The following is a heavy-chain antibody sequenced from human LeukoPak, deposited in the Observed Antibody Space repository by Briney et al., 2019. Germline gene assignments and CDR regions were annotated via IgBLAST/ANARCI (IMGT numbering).Heavy chain of an antibody. CDR2: IYYSGST. V-gene: IGHV4-30-4*08. D-gene: IGHD6-19*01. CDR3: AREVPAVAAHYWYFDL. CDR1: GGSISSGDYY. Sequence: SETLSLTCTVSGGSISSGDYYWSWIRQPPGKGLEWIGYIYYSGSTYYNPSLKSRVTISVDTSKNQFSLKLSSVTAADTAVYYCAREVPAVAAHYWYFDLWGRGTLVTVSS. J-gene: IGHJ2*01.